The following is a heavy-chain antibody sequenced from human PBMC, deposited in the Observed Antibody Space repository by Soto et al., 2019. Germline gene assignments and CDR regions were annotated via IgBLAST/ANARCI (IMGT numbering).Heavy chain of an antibody. D-gene: IGHD5-12*01. Sequence: QVTLKESGPVLVKPTETLTLTCTVSGFSLSNARMGVSWIRQPPGKALEWLAHIFSNDEKSYSTSLKSRLTISKDTSKSQVVLTMTRMDPVDTATYYCAGIRRRPDIVATPADYWGQGTLVTVSS. CDR2: IFSNDEK. CDR3: AGIRRRPDIVATPADY. V-gene: IGHV2-26*01. CDR1: GFSLSNARMG. J-gene: IGHJ4*02.